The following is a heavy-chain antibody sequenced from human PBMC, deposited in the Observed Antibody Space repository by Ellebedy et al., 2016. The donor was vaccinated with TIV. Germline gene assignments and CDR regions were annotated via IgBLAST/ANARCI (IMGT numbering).Heavy chain of an antibody. D-gene: IGHD3-10*01. Sequence: AASVKVSCKASGYTFTSYDINWVRQATGQGLEWMGRISPNSGATNYAQKFQGRVTMTRDTSISTAYMELRSLRSDDTAVYYCARDGVRGVSFDYWGQGTLVTVSS. CDR1: GYTFTSYD. J-gene: IGHJ4*02. V-gene: IGHV1-2*06. CDR2: ISPNSGAT. CDR3: ARDGVRGVSFDY.